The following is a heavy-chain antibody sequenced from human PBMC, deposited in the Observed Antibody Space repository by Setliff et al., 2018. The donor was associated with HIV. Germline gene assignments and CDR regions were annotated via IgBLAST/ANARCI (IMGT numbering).Heavy chain of an antibody. V-gene: IGHV3-7*05. CDR1: GFTFSSYW. D-gene: IGHD1-1*01. CDR2: IKQDGSEK. Sequence: GGSLRLSCAASGFTFSSYWMSWVRQAPGKGLEWVANIKQDGSEKYYVDSVKGRFTIFRDNAKNSLYLQMNSLRAEDTAVYYCARETRPGLTRSGFDYWGQGTLVTGSS. CDR3: ARETRPGLTRSGFDY. J-gene: IGHJ4*02.